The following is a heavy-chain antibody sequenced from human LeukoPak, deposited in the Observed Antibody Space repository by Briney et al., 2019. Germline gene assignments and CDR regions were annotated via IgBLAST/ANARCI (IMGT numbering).Heavy chain of an antibody. J-gene: IGHJ4*02. V-gene: IGHV3-7*03. D-gene: IGHD3-3*01. CDR1: GFTFSSYT. CDR3: ARVWLTIFGVVRSAVFDY. Sequence: GGSLRLPCAASGFTFSSYTMSWVRQAPGKGLEWVANIKQDGSEKYYVDSVKGRFIISRENAKNSLYLQMNSLRAEDTAVYYCARVWLTIFGVVRSAVFDYWGQGTLVTVSS. CDR2: IKQDGSEK.